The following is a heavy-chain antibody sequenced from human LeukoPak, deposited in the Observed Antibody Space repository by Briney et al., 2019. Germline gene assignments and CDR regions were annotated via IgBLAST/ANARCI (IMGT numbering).Heavy chain of an antibody. V-gene: IGHV1-69*13. CDR2: ILPIFGTA. J-gene: IGHJ5*02. D-gene: IGHD4-23*01. CDR1: GGTFGSYV. CDR3: ARDRGGLDP. Sequence: AASVKVSCKTSGGTFGSYVISWVRQAPGQGPDWMGGILPIFGTADYAQKFQGRVTITADESTNTAYMELKSLTSEDTAVYYCARDRGGLDPWGQGTLVTVSS.